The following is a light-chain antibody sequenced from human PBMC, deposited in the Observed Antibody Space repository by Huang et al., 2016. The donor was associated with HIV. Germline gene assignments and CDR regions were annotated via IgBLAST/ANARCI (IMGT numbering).Light chain of an antibody. V-gene: IGKV1-NL1*01. CDR3: QQYYSTPLT. Sequence: DIQMTQSPSSLSASVGDRVTISCRASKAISHSLAWFQRKPGKAPKLLLYSASRLESGVPSRFKCSGSGTDYTLTISSLQPEDFATYYCQQYYSTPLTFGGGTKVEI. CDR1: KAISHS. CDR2: SAS. J-gene: IGKJ4*01.